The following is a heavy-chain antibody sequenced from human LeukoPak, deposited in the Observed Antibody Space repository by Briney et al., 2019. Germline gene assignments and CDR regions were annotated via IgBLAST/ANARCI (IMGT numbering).Heavy chain of an antibody. CDR3: ARQYSGTYYRSFDC. CDR1: GYSFTNYW. V-gene: IGHV5-51*01. Sequence: GESLKISCKGSGYSFTNYWIGWVRQMPGKGLEWMGVIYPGDSDTRYSPSFQGQVTISADKSISTAYLQCSSLKASDTAMYYCARQYSGTYYRSFDCWGQGTLVTVSS. D-gene: IGHD3-10*01. CDR2: IYPGDSDT. J-gene: IGHJ4*02.